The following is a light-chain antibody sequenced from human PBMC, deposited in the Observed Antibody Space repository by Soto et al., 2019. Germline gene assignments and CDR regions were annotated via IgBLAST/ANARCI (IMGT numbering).Light chain of an antibody. CDR2: DVS. CDR1: SSDVGGYNY. J-gene: IGLJ1*01. V-gene: IGLV2-14*01. Sequence: QSVLTQPASVSGSPGQSITISCTGTSSDVGGYNYVSWCQQHPGTAPKLMIYDVSNRPSGVSNRFSGSKSGNTASLTISGLQAEDEADYYCSSYTSSSTLVVFGTGTKLTVL. CDR3: SSYTSSSTLVV.